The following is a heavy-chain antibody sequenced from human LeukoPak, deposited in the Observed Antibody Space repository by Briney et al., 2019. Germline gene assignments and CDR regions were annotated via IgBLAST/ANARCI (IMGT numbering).Heavy chain of an antibody. CDR3: ARVPYSSGWVWFDP. V-gene: IGHV4-59*01. D-gene: IGHD6-19*01. CDR2: IYYSGST. Sequence: SETLSLTCTVSGGSISSYYWSWIRRPPGKGLEWIGYIYYSGSTNYNPSLKSRVTISVDTSKNQFSLKLSSVTAADTAVYYCARVPYSSGWVWFDPWGQGTLVTVSS. CDR1: GGSISSYY. J-gene: IGHJ5*02.